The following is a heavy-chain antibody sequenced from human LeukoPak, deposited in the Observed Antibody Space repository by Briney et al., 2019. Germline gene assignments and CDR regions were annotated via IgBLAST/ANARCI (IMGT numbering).Heavy chain of an antibody. Sequence: SVKVSCKASGYTFTSYYMHWVRQAPGQGLEWMGGIIPIFGTANYAQKFQGRVTITADKSTSTAYMGLSSLRSEDTAVYYCARAHYYDSSGYYYGDLDYWGQGTLVTVSS. V-gene: IGHV1-69*06. J-gene: IGHJ4*02. CDR1: GYTFTSYY. CDR2: IIPIFGTA. CDR3: ARAHYYDSSGYYYGDLDY. D-gene: IGHD3-22*01.